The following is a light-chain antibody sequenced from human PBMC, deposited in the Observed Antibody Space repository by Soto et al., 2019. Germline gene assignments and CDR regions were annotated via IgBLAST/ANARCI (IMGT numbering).Light chain of an antibody. V-gene: IGLV1-40*01. J-gene: IGLJ2*01. CDR3: QSYDSSLSGGI. CDR1: SSNIGAGYD. CDR2: GNN. Sequence: QLVLTQPPSVSGAPGQRITISCTGSSSNIGAGYDVHWYQQLPGTAPELLIYGNNNRPSGVPDRFSGSKSGTSASLAITGLQAEDEADYYCQSYDSSLSGGIFGGGTKLTVL.